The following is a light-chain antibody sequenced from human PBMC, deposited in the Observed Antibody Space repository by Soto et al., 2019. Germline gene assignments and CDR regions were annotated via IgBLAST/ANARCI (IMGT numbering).Light chain of an antibody. CDR3: AAWDDSLSGVV. V-gene: IGLV1-47*01. CDR1: SSNIGSNN. J-gene: IGLJ7*01. Sequence: QSVLTQPPSASETPGQRVTISCSGSSSNIGSNNVYWYHQIPGTAPKLLIYGNHQRPSGVPDRCSGSKSGTSASLAISGLRSEDEADYYCAAWDDSLSGVVFGGGTQLTVL. CDR2: GNH.